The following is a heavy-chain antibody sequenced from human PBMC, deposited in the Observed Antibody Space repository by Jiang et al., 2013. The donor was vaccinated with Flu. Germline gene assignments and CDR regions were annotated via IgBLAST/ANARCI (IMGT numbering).Heavy chain of an antibody. D-gene: IGHD3-10*01. CDR3: ARHLLTRTTMVRGRFDP. J-gene: IGHJ5*02. CDR2: IYYSGST. CDR1: GGSISSSSYY. V-gene: IGHV4-39*01. Sequence: LLKPSETLSLTCTVSGGSISSSSYYWGWIRQPPGKGLEWIGSIYYSGSTYYNPSLKSRVTISVDTSKNQFSLKLSSVTAADTAVYYCARHLLTRTTMVRGRFDPWGQGTLVTVSS.